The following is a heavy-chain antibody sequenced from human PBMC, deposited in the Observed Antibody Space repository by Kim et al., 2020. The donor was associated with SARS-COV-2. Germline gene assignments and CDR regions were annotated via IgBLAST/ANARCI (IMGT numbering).Heavy chain of an antibody. V-gene: IGHV4-31*03. CDR2: IYYSGST. CDR3: ARDGSSGRYEGNYYYHGMDV. D-gene: IGHD6-19*01. Sequence: SETLSLTCTVSGGSISSGGYYWSWIRQHPGKGLEWIGYIYYSGSTYYNPSLKSRVTISVDTSKNQFSLKLSSVTAADTAVYYCARDGSSGRYEGNYYYHGMDVWGQGTTVTVSS. CDR1: GGSISSGGYY. J-gene: IGHJ6*02.